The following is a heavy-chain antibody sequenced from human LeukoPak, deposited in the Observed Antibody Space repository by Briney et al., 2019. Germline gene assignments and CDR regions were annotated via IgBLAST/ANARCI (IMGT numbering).Heavy chain of an antibody. Sequence: GGSLRLSCAASGFTFSDFGMHWVRQAPGKGLEWVAYIRNDGGSRMYADSVKGRFTISRDDSKNTLSLQMNSLRAEDTAVYYCAKDRDSSGYYYLVWGQGTLVTVSS. CDR3: AKDRDSSGYYYLV. D-gene: IGHD3-22*01. CDR1: GFTFSDFG. V-gene: IGHV3-30*02. J-gene: IGHJ4*02. CDR2: IRNDGGSR.